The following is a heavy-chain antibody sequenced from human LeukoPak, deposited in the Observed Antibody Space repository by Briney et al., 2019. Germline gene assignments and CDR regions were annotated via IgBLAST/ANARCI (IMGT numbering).Heavy chain of an antibody. V-gene: IGHV4-30-4*08. CDR1: GGSISSGDYY. D-gene: IGHD3-9*01. Sequence: SQTLSLTCTVSGGSISSGDYYWSWIRQPPGEGLEWIGYIYYSGSTYYNPSLKSRVTISVDKSKNQFSLKLSSVTAADTAVYYCARGGLGGYFDWSDTDTWGQGTLVTVSS. CDR3: ARGGLGGYFDWSDTDT. J-gene: IGHJ5*02. CDR2: IYYSGST.